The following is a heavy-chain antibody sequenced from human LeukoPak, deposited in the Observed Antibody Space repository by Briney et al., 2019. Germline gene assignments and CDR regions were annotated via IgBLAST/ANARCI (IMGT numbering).Heavy chain of an antibody. V-gene: IGHV3-53*01. CDR2: INSGGST. J-gene: IGHJ4*02. CDR3: ARVASDSRGYYYSDY. D-gene: IGHD3-22*01. Sequence: AGGSLRLSCAASGFTVSSNYLSWVRQAPGKGLEWVSFINSGGSTYYADSVKGRFTISRDTSQNTVYLQMNSLRAEDTAVYYCARVASDSRGYYYSDYWGQGTLVTVPS. CDR1: GFTVSSNY.